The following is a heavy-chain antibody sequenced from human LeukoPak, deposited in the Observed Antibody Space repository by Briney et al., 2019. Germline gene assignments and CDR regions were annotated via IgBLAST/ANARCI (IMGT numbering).Heavy chain of an antibody. CDR3: ARALGYSSSWYAPNYYYYGMDV. Sequence: ASVKVSCKASGYTFTGYYMHWVRQAPGQGLEWMGWINPNSGGTNYAQKFQGWVTMTRDTSISTAYMELSRLRSDDTAVYYRARALGYSSSWYAPNYYYYGMDVWGQGTTVTVSS. V-gene: IGHV1-2*04. CDR1: GYTFTGYY. D-gene: IGHD6-13*01. J-gene: IGHJ6*02. CDR2: INPNSGGT.